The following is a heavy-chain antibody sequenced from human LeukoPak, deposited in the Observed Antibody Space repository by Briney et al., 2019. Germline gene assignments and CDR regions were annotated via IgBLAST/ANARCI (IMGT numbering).Heavy chain of an antibody. J-gene: IGHJ6*04. CDR3: ARDHVLLWFGELLHYGMDV. D-gene: IGHD3-10*01. Sequence: SETLSLTCAVSGGSISSSNWWSWVRQPPGKGLEWIGEIYHSGSTYYNPSLKSRVTISVDTSKNQFSLKLSSVTAADTAVYYCARDHVLLWFGELLHYGMDVWGKGTTVTVSS. CDR2: IYHSGST. V-gene: IGHV4-4*02. CDR1: GGSISSSNW.